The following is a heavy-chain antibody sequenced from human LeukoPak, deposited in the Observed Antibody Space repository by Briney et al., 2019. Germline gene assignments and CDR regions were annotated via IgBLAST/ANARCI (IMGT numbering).Heavy chain of an antibody. CDR2: IYHSGST. J-gene: IGHJ3*02. D-gene: IGHD2-2*01. CDR1: GYSISSGYY. CDR3: ARGPSSRPDAFDI. V-gene: IGHV4-38-2*02. Sequence: SETLSLTCTVSGYSISSGYYWGWIRQPPGKGLEWIGSIYHSGSTYYNPSLKSRVTISVDTSKNQFSLKLSSVTAADTAVYYCARGPSSRPDAFDIWGQGTMVTVSS.